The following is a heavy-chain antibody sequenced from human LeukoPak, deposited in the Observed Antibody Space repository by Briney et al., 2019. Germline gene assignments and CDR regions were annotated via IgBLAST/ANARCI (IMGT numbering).Heavy chain of an antibody. CDR1: GGSFSGYY. Sequence: SETLSLTCAVYGGSFSGYYWSWIRQPPGKGLEWIGEINHSGSTNYNPSLKSRVTISVDTSKNQFSLKLSSVTAADTAVYYCARGPDDYGDHGGPAAEGYGMDVWGQGTTVTVSS. D-gene: IGHD4-17*01. CDR2: INHSGST. CDR3: ARGPDDYGDHGGPAAEGYGMDV. J-gene: IGHJ6*02. V-gene: IGHV4-34*01.